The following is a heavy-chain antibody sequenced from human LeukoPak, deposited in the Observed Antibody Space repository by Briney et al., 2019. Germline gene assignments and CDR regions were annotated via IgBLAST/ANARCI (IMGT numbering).Heavy chain of an antibody. CDR2: IYTSGST. D-gene: IGHD3-3*01. V-gene: IGHV4-4*07. J-gene: IGHJ3*02. CDR3: ARDRRKHYYDFWSGTTMGDAFDI. CDR1: GGSISSYY. Sequence: SETLSLTCTVSGGSISSYYWSWIRQPAGKGLEWIGRIYTSGSTNYNPSLKSRVTMSVDTSKNQFSLKLSSVTAADTAVYYCARDRRKHYYDFWSGTTMGDAFDIWGQGTVVTVSS.